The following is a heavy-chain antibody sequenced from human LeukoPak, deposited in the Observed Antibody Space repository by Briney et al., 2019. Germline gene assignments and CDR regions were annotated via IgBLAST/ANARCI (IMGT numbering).Heavy chain of an antibody. D-gene: IGHD1-7*01. Sequence: SETLSLTCTVSGGSISSHYWSWIRQPPGKGLAWIGYIYYSGSTNYNPSLKSRVTISVDTSKNQFSLKLSSVTAADTAVYYCARRLTGTLTNYFDYWGQGTLVTVSS. V-gene: IGHV4-59*11. CDR1: GGSISSHY. CDR2: IYYSGST. J-gene: IGHJ4*02. CDR3: ARRLTGTLTNYFDY.